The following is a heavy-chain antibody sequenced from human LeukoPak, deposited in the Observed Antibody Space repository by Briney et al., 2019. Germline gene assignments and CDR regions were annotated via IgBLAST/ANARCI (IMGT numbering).Heavy chain of an antibody. CDR2: IYSDESTT. V-gene: IGHV3-74*01. CDR1: GFTFSDFW. D-gene: IGHD3-10*01. J-gene: IGHJ3*02. CDR3: ARVSGSRNFYFGAFDT. Sequence: GGSLRLSCAASGFTFSDFWMHWVRQAPGKGLEWVSHIYSDESTTYYADSVKGRFTISRDNAKNTLYLQMNSLRAEDTAIYYCARVSGSRNFYFGAFDTWGQGTMVTVSS.